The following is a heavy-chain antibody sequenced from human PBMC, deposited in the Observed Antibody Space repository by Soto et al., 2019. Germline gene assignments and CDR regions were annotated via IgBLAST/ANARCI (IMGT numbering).Heavy chain of an antibody. J-gene: IGHJ4*02. Sequence: PSETLSLTCTVSGGSISSSSYYWGWIRQPPGKGLEWIGSIYYSGSTYYNPSLKSRVTISVDTSKNQFSLKLSSVTAADTAVYYRARHYSSGWYDAATVDYWGQGTLVTVSS. CDR3: ARHYSSGWYDAATVDY. V-gene: IGHV4-39*01. CDR1: GGSISSSSYY. CDR2: IYYSGST. D-gene: IGHD6-19*01.